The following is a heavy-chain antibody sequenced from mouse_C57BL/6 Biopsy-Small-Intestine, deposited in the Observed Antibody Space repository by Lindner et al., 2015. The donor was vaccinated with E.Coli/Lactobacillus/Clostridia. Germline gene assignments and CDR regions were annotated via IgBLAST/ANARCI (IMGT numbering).Heavy chain of an antibody. Sequence: VQLQESGGGLVKPGGSLKLSCAASGFTFSDYGMHWVRQAPEKGLEWVAFISSDSSTIYYTDTMKGRFTVSRDNARNTLFLQMTSLRSEDTAMYYCARQDYGSSCAYWGQGTLVTVSA. CDR3: ARQDYGSSCAY. J-gene: IGHJ3*01. D-gene: IGHD1-1*01. CDR2: ISSDSSTI. V-gene: IGHV5-17*01. CDR1: GFTFSDYG.